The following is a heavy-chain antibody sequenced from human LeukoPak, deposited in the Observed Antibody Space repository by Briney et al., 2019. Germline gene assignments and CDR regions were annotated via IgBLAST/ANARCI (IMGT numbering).Heavy chain of an antibody. Sequence: PSETLSLTCAVSGVSISFYYWSWIRQPPGKGLEWIGYIFYRGSTNYNPSLKSRVTMSIDTSKNHFSLNLNSVTAADTAVYYCALDSSGWSDDSFDIWGHGTMVTVSS. CDR2: IFYRGST. CDR1: GVSISFYY. V-gene: IGHV4-59*01. CDR3: ALDSSGWSDDSFDI. J-gene: IGHJ3*02. D-gene: IGHD6-13*01.